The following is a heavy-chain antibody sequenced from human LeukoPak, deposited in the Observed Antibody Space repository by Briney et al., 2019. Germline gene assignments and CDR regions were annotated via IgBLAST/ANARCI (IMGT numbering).Heavy chain of an antibody. CDR2: ISAYNGNT. D-gene: IGHD3-3*01. V-gene: IGHV1-18*01. CDR3: ARADYDFWSGSISSFDY. CDR1: GYTFTSYG. J-gene: IGHJ4*02. Sequence: GASVKVSCKASGYTFTSYGISWVRQAPGQGLEWMGWISAYNGNTNYAQKLQGRATMTTDTSTSTAYMELRSLRSDDTAVYYCARADYDFWSGSISSFDYWGQGTLVTVSS.